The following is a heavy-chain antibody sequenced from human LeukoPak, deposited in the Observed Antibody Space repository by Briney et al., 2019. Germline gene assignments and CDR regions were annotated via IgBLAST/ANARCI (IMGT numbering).Heavy chain of an antibody. CDR2: INAGNGNT. V-gene: IGHV1-3*01. D-gene: IGHD3-10*01. J-gene: IGHJ1*01. CDR3: ARTSRSLWFGELDEYFQH. Sequence: ASVKVSCKASGYTFTSYGITWVRQAPGQRLEWMGWINAGNGNTKYSQKFQGRVTITRDTSASTAYMELSSLRSEDTAVYYCARTSRSLWFGELDEYFQHWGQGTLVTVSS. CDR1: GYTFTSYG.